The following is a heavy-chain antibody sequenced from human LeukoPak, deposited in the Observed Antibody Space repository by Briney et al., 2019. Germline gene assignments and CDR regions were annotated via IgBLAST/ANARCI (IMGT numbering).Heavy chain of an antibody. CDR3: ASGGVRPDYYYYGMDV. D-gene: IGHD3-10*01. J-gene: IGHJ6*02. CDR1: GFTFSSYW. Sequence: GSLSLSCAASGFTFSSYWMSWVRQAPGKGLEWVANIKQDGSEKYYVDSVKGRFTISRDNAKNSLYLQMNSLRAEDTAVYYCASGGVRPDYYYYGMDVWGQGTTVTVSS. V-gene: IGHV3-7*01. CDR2: IKQDGSEK.